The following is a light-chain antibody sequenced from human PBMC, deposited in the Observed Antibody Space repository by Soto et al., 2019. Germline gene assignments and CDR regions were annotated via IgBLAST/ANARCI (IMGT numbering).Light chain of an antibody. CDR1: QDIGIY. Sequence: IQLTPSPCSLSASVGGRVTVPCPASQDIGIYLAWYQQKPGEAPKLLIYAASTLYGGVPSRFSGSGSGTDFALTITSLQAEDFATYYCQQLRMYPSTFGGGTKVDI. CDR3: QQLRMYPST. CDR2: AAS. J-gene: IGKJ4*01. V-gene: IGKV1-9*01.